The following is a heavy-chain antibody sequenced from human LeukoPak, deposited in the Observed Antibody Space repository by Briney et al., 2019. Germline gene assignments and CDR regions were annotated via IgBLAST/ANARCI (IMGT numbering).Heavy chain of an antibody. D-gene: IGHD6-19*01. CDR3: ARDTGVAGWNYNWFDP. CDR1: GGSISSYY. CDR2: IYTSGST. Sequence: PSETLSLTCTVSGGSISSYYWSWIRQPAGKGLEWIGRIYTSGSTNYNPSLKSRVTMSVDTSKNQFSLKPSSVTAADTAVYYCARDTGVAGWNYNWFDPWGQGTLVTVSS. V-gene: IGHV4-4*07. J-gene: IGHJ5*02.